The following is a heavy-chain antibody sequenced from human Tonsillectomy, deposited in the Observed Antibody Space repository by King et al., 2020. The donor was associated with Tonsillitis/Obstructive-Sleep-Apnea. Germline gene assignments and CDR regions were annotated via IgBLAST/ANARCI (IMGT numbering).Heavy chain of an antibody. CDR2: ISAYNGNT. D-gene: IGHD3-3*01. CDR1: GYTFTRYG. CDR3: ASSTIFGVVIYYMDV. Sequence: QLVQSGAEVKKPGASVKVSCKASGYTFTRYGISWVRQAPGQGLEWMGWISAYNGNTNYAQKLQGRVTMTTDTATSTAYMELRSLRTDDTAVYYCASSTIFGVVIYYMDVWGKGTTVTVSS. J-gene: IGHJ6*03. V-gene: IGHV1-18*01.